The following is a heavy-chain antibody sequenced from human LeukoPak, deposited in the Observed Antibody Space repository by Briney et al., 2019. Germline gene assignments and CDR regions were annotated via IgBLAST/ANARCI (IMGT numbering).Heavy chain of an antibody. CDR1: GHTFTSYG. V-gene: IGHV1-18*01. CDR2: ISVYNGNT. Sequence: GASVKVSCKSSGHTFTSYGINWVRQAPGQGLEWRGWISVYNGNTYYAQKFQGRITMTTDTSTSTAYMDLRSLRSDDTAVYYCASAQEIAVAGSYFDYWGQGTLVTVSS. J-gene: IGHJ4*02. D-gene: IGHD6-19*01. CDR3: ASAQEIAVAGSYFDY.